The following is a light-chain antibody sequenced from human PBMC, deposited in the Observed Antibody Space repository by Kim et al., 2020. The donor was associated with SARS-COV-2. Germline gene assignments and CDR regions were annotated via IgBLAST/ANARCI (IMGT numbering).Light chain of an antibody. CDR1: TLRSYY. CDR3: NSRDSSGKHLV. CDR2: SKN. Sequence: ALGQTVKITCQGDTLRSYYASWYRQKRGRAPVLVIYSKNNRPSGIPNRCSGSRSGNTASLTSTGAQAEDEADYYCNSRDSSGKHLVFGGGTQLTVL. J-gene: IGLJ3*02. V-gene: IGLV3-19*01.